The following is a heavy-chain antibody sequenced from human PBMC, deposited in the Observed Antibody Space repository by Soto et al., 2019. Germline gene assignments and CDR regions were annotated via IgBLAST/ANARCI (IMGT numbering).Heavy chain of an antibody. CDR2: IYYSGST. CDR1: GGSISSGGYY. CDR3: ARVGGRYFDWSEYYFDY. V-gene: IGHV4-31*03. Sequence: PSETLSLTCTVSGGSISSGGYYWSWIRQHPGKGLEWIGYIYYSGSTYYNPSLKSRVTISVDTSKNQFSLKLSSVTAADTAVYYCARVGGRYFDWSEYYFDYWGQGTLVTVSS. J-gene: IGHJ4*02. D-gene: IGHD3-9*01.